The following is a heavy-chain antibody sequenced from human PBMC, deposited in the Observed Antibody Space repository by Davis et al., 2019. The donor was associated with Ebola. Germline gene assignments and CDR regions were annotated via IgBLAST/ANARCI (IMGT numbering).Heavy chain of an antibody. CDR3: ARERDGYLDACDM. CDR1: GGSFSGYY. J-gene: IGHJ3*02. V-gene: IGHV4-34*01. D-gene: IGHD5-24*01. CDR2: INHSGST. Sequence: SETLSLTCAVYGGSFSGYYWSWIRQPPGKGLEWIGEINHSGSTNYNPSLKSRVTISIDTSKNQFSLNLKYVTTVDTAVYYCARERDGYLDACDMWGQGTLVTVSA.